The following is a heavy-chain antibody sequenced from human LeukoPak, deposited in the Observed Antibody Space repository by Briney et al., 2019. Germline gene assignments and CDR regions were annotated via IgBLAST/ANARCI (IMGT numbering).Heavy chain of an antibody. CDR2: INPDSGDT. D-gene: IGHD6-13*01. CDR3: ARDQGSLGASWYTGY. J-gene: IGHJ4*02. Sequence: ASVRVSCKASGYTFTGYYVHWVRQAPGQGLEWMGRINPDSGDTEYAQKFQGRVTLTRETSITTAYMDLSSLRYDDTAIYFCARDQGSLGASWYTGYWGQGTLVTVSS. CDR1: GYTFTGYY. V-gene: IGHV1-2*06.